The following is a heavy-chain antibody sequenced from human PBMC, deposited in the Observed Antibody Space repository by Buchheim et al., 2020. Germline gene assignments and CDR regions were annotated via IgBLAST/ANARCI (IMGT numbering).Heavy chain of an antibody. Sequence: QVQLVESGGGVVQPGRSLRLSCAASGFTFSSYGMHWVRQAPGKGLEWVAVISYDGSNKYYADSVKGRFTISRDNSKNTLYLQMNSLRAEDTAVYYCAKVGSSGWYYYYGMDVWGQGTT. CDR2: ISYDGSNK. D-gene: IGHD6-19*01. V-gene: IGHV3-30*18. J-gene: IGHJ6*02. CDR1: GFTFSSYG. CDR3: AKVGSSGWYYYYGMDV.